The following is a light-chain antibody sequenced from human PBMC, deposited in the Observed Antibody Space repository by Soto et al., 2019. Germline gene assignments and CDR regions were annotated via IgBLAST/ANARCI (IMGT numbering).Light chain of an antibody. J-gene: IGKJ3*01. CDR2: AAS. CDR3: QQLNSYPHT. CDR1: QGISSY. V-gene: IGKV1-9*01. Sequence: DIQLTQSPSFLSASVGDRVTITCRASQGISSYLAWYQQKPGKAPKLLIYAASTLQSGVPSSFSGRGSGTEFTLTISSLQPEDVATYYCQQLNSYPHTFGPGTKVDIK.